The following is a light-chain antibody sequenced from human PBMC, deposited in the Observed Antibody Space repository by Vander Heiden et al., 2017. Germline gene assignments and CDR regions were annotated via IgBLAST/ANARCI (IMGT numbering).Light chain of an antibody. CDR1: SSNIGNNY. Sequence: QSVLTQPPSVSAAPEQKVTISCSGSSSNIGNNYVSWYQQLPGTAPKLLIYENNKRHSGIPDRFSGSGDEADDDCGTWDSSLSAGVFGGGTKLNVL. J-gene: IGLJ3*02. V-gene: IGLV1-51*02. CDR3: GTWDSSLSAGV. CDR2: ENN.